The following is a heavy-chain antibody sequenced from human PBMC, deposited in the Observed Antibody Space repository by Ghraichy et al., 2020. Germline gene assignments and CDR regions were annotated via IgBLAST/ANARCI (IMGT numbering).Heavy chain of an antibody. CDR1: GFSLSTSRMS. J-gene: IGHJ4*02. CDR2: IDWADDK. D-gene: IGHD3-9*01. V-gene: IGHV2-70*11. Sequence: SGPTLVKPTQTLTLTCAFSGFSLSTSRMSVSWFRQPPGKALEWLARIDWADDKYYSTSLKTRLTISKDTSKNQVVLTMTNMDPVDTATYFCARIPPGRYFDWGADYWGQGTLVIVSS. CDR3: ARIPPGRYFDWGADY.